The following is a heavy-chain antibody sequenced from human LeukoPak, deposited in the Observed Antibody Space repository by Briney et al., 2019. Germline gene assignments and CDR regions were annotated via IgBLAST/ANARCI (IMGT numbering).Heavy chain of an antibody. V-gene: IGHV3-23*01. Sequence: QAGGSLRLSXAAXXXXXSSXXMSWVRXAPXXXXXXXXAXXGSGGSTYYADSVKGRFTISRDNSKNTLYLQMNSLRAEDTAVYYCAKDPSSSWSKNWFDPWGQGTLVTVSS. CDR1: XXXXSSXX. J-gene: IGHJ5*02. CDR3: AKDPSSSWSKNWFDP. D-gene: IGHD6-13*01. CDR2: XXGSGGST.